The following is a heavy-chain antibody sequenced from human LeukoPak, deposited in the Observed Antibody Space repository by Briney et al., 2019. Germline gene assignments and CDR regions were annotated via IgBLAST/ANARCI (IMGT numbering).Heavy chain of an antibody. CDR3: ARNRPSNSAGYYMDV. J-gene: IGHJ6*03. CDR1: GGSISSYY. Sequence: SETLSLTCTVSGGSISSYYWSWIRQPPGKGLEWIGYIYHSGSTYYNPPLKSRVTISVDRSRNQFSLKLSSVTAADTAVYYCARNRPSNSAGYYMDVWGKGTTVTVSS. D-gene: IGHD4-11*01. CDR2: IYHSGST. V-gene: IGHV4-59*12.